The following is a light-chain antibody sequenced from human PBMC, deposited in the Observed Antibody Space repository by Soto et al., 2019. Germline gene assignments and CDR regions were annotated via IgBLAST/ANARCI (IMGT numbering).Light chain of an antibody. CDR2: DAS. Sequence: DVQLTQSPSTLSASVGARSAITCQASQSIANYLNWFQFRPGKAPQLLISDASHLEPGVPSRFSGERSGSDFTLIINNLQPEDFATYYCQQYEELPLTFGGGTRV. V-gene: IGKV1-33*01. CDR3: QQYEELPLT. J-gene: IGKJ4*01. CDR1: QSIANY.